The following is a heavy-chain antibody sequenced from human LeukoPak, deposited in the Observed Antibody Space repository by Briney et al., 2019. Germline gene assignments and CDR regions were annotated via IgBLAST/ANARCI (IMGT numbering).Heavy chain of an antibody. CDR3: ARLPHDSSGYFDY. J-gene: IGHJ4*02. V-gene: IGHV1-69*13. Sequence: SVKVSCKASGGTFSSYAISWVRQAPGQGLEWMGGIIPIFGTANYAQKFQGGVTITADESTSTAYMELSSLRSEDTAVYYYARLPHDSSGYFDYWGQGTLVTVSS. CDR2: IIPIFGTA. CDR1: GGTFSSYA. D-gene: IGHD3-22*01.